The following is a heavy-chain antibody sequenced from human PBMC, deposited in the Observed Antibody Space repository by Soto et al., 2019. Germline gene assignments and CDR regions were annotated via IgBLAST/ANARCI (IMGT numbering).Heavy chain of an antibody. CDR1: GDSVSSNGAC. Sequence: SQTLSLTCVISGDSVSSNGACWNWIRQSPSRGLQWLGRIYYRSKWFHDYAASVESRMAINPDTSRNQFSLQLNYVTPEDTAVYYCARVHCSAGTCLDGLDFWGQGTTVTISS. CDR2: IYYRSKWFH. V-gene: IGHV6-1*01. CDR3: ARVHCSAGTCLDGLDF. D-gene: IGHD2-15*01. J-gene: IGHJ6*02.